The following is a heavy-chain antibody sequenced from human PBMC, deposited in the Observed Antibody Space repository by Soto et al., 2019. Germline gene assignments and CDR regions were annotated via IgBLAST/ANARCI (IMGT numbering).Heavy chain of an antibody. J-gene: IGHJ4*02. V-gene: IGHV4-39*01. CDR2: IYYSGST. Sequence: SETLSLTCTVSGGSISSSSYYWGWIRQPPGKGLEWIGSIYYSGSTYYNPSLKSRVTISVDTSKNQFSLKLSSVTAADTAVYYCASVDTAMVSNYFDYWGQGTLVTVSS. D-gene: IGHD5-18*01. CDR1: GGSISSSSYY. CDR3: ASVDTAMVSNYFDY.